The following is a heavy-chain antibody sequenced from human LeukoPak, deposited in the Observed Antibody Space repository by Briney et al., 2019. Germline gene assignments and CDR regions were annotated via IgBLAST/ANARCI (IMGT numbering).Heavy chain of an antibody. J-gene: IGHJ4*02. Sequence: GGSLRLSCAASGFIFSSYAMSWVRQAPGKGLDWVSVISGSGGSTYYADSVKGRFTISRDNSKNTLYLHMNSLRADDTALYYCAKDVYSSGSVVDYWGQGTLVTVSS. V-gene: IGHV3-23*01. CDR3: AKDVYSSGSVVDY. CDR2: ISGSGGST. CDR1: GFIFSSYA. D-gene: IGHD6-19*01.